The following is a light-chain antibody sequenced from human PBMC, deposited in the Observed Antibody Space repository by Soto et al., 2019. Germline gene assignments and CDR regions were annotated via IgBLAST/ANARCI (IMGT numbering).Light chain of an antibody. CDR3: QQREIWPPIT. V-gene: IGKV3-11*01. CDR1: QSVHNY. J-gene: IGKJ5*01. CDR2: DAT. Sequence: EVVLTQFPDTLSLSPGERATLSCRASQSVHNYLVWYQQKPGQAPRLLVYDATKTATGVPARFSGSGSGTDFTLTISSLEPEDFAVYYCQQREIWPPITFGQGTRLEIK.